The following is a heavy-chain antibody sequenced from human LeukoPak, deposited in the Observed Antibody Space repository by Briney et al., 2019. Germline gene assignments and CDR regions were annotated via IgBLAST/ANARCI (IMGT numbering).Heavy chain of an antibody. Sequence: SETLSLTCTVSGGSISSSSCHGGWVRQSPGKGLGWIGNIYYGGSTYYNPSLQSRVTISVATSKNQFSLKLGSVTAADTAVYYCARDRIVGVERPVDVWGQGTTVTVSS. V-gene: IGHV4-39*02. J-gene: IGHJ6*02. D-gene: IGHD1-26*01. CDR1: GGSISSSSCH. CDR3: ARDRIVGVERPVDV. CDR2: IYYGGST.